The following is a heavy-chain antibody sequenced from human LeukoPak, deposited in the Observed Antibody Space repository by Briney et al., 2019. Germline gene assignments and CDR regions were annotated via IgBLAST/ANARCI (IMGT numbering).Heavy chain of an antibody. CDR3: AKGAYYGDYGPIDY. CDR1: GFTISSYA. J-gene: IGHJ4*02. CDR2: ISGRGGST. V-gene: IGHV3-23*01. Sequence: PGASLRLSCAASGFTISSYAMSWVRQAPGKGLEWVSAISGRGGSTHYADSMKGRFTISRDNSKNTLYLQMNSLRAEDTAVYYCAKGAYYGDYGPIDYWGQGTLVTVSS. D-gene: IGHD4-17*01.